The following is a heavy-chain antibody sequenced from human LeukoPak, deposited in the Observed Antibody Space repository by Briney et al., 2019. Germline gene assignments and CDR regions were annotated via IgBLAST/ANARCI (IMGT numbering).Heavy chain of an antibody. V-gene: IGHV3-23*01. CDR2: ISSSGGDT. D-gene: IGHD2-21*01. Sequence: QPGGSLRLSCAASGFTFSDYAMSWVRQAPGKGLEWVSSISSSGGDTYYADSVKGRFTNSRDNDKNSLYLQMNSLRADDTAIYYCARGPRDPTEYCGRDTCSPTYEVWGQGTLVTVSS. CDR1: GFTFSDYA. CDR3: ARGPRDPTEYCGRDTCSPTYEV. J-gene: IGHJ4*02.